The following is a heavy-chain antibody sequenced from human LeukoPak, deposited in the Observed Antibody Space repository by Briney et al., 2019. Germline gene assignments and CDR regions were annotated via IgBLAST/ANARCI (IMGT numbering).Heavy chain of an antibody. CDR2: ISFDGNDK. Sequence: PGGSLRLSCAASGFYFSDYVMHWVRQAPGKGMEWVAVISFDGNDKYYADSVKGRFTISRDNSKNTLYLQMNSLRAEDSAVHYCARARRNGYAYGSQAYWGQGTLVTVSS. D-gene: IGHD5-18*01. V-gene: IGHV3-30*14. J-gene: IGHJ1*01. CDR3: ARARRNGYAYGSQAY. CDR1: GFYFSDYV.